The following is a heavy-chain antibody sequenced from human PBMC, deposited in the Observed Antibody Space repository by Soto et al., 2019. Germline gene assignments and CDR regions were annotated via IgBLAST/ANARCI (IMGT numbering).Heavy chain of an antibody. V-gene: IGHV1-18*01. Sequence: ASVKVSCKASGYTFTSYGISWVRQAPGQGLEWMGWISAYNGNTNYAQKLQGRVTMATDTSTSTAYMELRSLRSDDTAVYYCARPGYSGSFNHAFDIWGQGTMVTVSS. J-gene: IGHJ3*02. CDR1: GYTFTSYG. D-gene: IGHD1-26*01. CDR2: ISAYNGNT. CDR3: ARPGYSGSFNHAFDI.